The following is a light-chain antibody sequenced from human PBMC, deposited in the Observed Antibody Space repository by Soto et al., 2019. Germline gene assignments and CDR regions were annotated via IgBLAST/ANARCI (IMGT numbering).Light chain of an antibody. V-gene: IGLV2-23*03. CDR2: EGS. CDR1: SSDVGSCNL. Sequence: QSALTQPASVSGSPGQSITISCTGTSSDVGSCNLVSWFQQHPGNAPKLMIYEGSKRPSGVSNRFSGSKSGNRASLTISGLQAEDEADYYCSSYAGSSTFWVFGGGTKVTVL. J-gene: IGLJ3*02. CDR3: SSYAGSSTFWV.